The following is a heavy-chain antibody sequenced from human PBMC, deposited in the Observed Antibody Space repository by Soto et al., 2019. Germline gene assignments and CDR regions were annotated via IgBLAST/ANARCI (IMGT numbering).Heavy chain of an antibody. Sequence: PGGSLGLSCAASGVTFSSYAMSWFRQAPGKGLEWVSAISGSGGSTYYADSVKGRFTISRDNSKNTLYLQMNSLRAEDTAVYYCAKGPRFTMIILVISVDYWGQGTLVTAS. V-gene: IGHV3-23*01. J-gene: IGHJ4*02. CDR1: GVTFSSYA. D-gene: IGHD3-22*01. CDR3: AKGPRFTMIILVISVDY. CDR2: ISGSGGST.